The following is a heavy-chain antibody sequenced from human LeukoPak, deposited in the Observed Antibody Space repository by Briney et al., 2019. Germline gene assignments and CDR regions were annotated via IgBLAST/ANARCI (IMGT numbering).Heavy chain of an antibody. CDR3: ARNSTSWYLDY. D-gene: IGHD2-2*01. Sequence: GASVKVSCKASGYTFTSYGISWVRQAPGQGLEWMGWISAYNGNTNYAQKLQGRVTMTRDTSISTAYMELSRLRSDDTAVYYCARNSTSWYLDYWGQGTLVTVSS. CDR1: GYTFTSYG. J-gene: IGHJ4*02. CDR2: ISAYNGNT. V-gene: IGHV1-18*01.